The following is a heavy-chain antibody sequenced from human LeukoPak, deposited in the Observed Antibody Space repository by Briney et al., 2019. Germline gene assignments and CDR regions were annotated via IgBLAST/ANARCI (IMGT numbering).Heavy chain of an antibody. V-gene: IGHV4-39*01. CDR2: IYSSGST. D-gene: IGHD3-10*01. Sequence: PSETLSLTCTVSGGSISSSGYYWGWIRQPPGTGLEWFGSIYSSGSTYYNPSLKSRVTISVDTSKNQFSLKLSSVTAADTAVYYCASPTVRGTHYYYMDVWGKGTTVTVSS. J-gene: IGHJ6*03. CDR1: GGSISSSGYY. CDR3: ASPTVRGTHYYYMDV.